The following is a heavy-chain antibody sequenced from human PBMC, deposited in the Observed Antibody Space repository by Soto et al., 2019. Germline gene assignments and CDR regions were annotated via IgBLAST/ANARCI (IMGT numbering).Heavy chain of an antibody. J-gene: IGHJ4*02. D-gene: IGHD1-26*01. V-gene: IGHV3-23*01. CDR1: GFSFNTYA. CDR3: AKDWGATRGYFDY. CDR2: IGGSGDST. Sequence: PGGSLRLSCAASGFSFNTYAMSWVRRAPGKGPEWVSGIGGSGDSTYYVDSVKGRFTISRDNSKDTLYLQMNSLRAEDSAIYYCAKDWGATRGYFDYWGQGALVTVSS.